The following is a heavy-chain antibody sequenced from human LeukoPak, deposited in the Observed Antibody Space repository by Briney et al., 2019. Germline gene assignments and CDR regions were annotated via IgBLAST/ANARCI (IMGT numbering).Heavy chain of an antibody. CDR3: ARGVGATTHYFDY. V-gene: IGHV1-69*13. D-gene: IGHD1-26*01. CDR2: ITPIFGTA. CDR1: GGTFSSYA. J-gene: IGHJ4*02. Sequence: GASVKVSCKASGGTFSSYAISWVRQAPGQGLEWMGGITPIFGTANYAQKFQGRVTITADESTSTAYMELSSLRSEDTAVYYCARGVGATTHYFDYWGQGTLVTVSS.